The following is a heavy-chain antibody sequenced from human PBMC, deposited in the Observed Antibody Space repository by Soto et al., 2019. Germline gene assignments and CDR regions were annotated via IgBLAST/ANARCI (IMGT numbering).Heavy chain of an antibody. CDR2: IKYDGAEK. D-gene: IGHD3-10*01. V-gene: IGHV3-7*05. CDR1: GFTFSDYW. Sequence: HPGGSLRLSCAASGFTFSDYWMNWVRQAPGKGLEWVASIKYDGAEKTYVDSVKGRFTISRDNPKNSVYLQMASLRAEDTAVYYCARDGVAPGLYFDHWGQGTRVTVSS. J-gene: IGHJ4*02. CDR3: ARDGVAPGLYFDH.